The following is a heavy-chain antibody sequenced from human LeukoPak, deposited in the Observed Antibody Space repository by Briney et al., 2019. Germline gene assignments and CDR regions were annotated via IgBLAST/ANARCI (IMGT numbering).Heavy chain of an antibody. CDR2: IYYTGTT. CDR3: ARHKRGSSTDWFDP. CDR1: GGSISSDY. V-gene: IGHV4-59*08. Sequence: SETLSLTCTISGGSISSDYWSWIRQAPGMGLEWIGIYYTGTTKYNPSLKSRVTISIDTSKREFSLRLSSVTAADTAVYYCARHKRGSSTDWFDPWGQGTLVTVSA. D-gene: IGHD3-10*01. J-gene: IGHJ5*02.